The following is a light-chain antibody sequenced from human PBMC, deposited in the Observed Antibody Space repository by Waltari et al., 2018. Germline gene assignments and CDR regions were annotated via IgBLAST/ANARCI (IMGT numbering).Light chain of an antibody. V-gene: IGLV3-19*01. CDR1: GLRSYY. CDR3: HSRDASGVGGS. Sequence: SSELTQDPAVSVAMGQTVTITCQGNGLRSYYASWYQQRPGQAPILIMYDNNKRPSGVPDRFSGSNSDNTASLTITGAQAEDEASYYCHSRDASGVGGSFGGGTKLTVL. J-gene: IGLJ2*01. CDR2: DNN.